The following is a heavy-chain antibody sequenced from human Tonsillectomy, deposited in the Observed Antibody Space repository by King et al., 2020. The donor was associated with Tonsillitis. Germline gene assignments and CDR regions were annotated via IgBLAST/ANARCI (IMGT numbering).Heavy chain of an antibody. CDR1: GFIFRSYA. Sequence: QLVQSGGGAVQPERSLRLSCAASGFIFRSYAMHWVRQAPGKGLEWVATISYDGSNEYYADSVKGRFTISRDNSKNTLYLQMNSLRAEDTAVYFCARVDVLLWFGEPTGGDWGQGTLVTVSS. J-gene: IGHJ4*02. D-gene: IGHD3-10*01. CDR2: ISYDGSNE. CDR3: ARVDVLLWFGEPTGGD. V-gene: IGHV3-30*01.